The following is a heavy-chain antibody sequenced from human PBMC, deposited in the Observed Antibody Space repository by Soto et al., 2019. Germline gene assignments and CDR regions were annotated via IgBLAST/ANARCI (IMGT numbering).Heavy chain of an antibody. CDR3: ARSRVGATGYYGMDV. J-gene: IGHJ6*02. D-gene: IGHD1-26*01. CDR2: IYYSGST. CDR1: GGSISSGDYY. V-gene: IGHV4-30-4*01. Sequence: SLTCTVSGGSISSGDYYWSWIRQPPGKGLEWIGYIYYSGSTYYNPSLKSRVTISVDTSKNQFSLKLSSVTAADTAVYYCARSRVGATGYYGMDVWGQGTTVTVSS.